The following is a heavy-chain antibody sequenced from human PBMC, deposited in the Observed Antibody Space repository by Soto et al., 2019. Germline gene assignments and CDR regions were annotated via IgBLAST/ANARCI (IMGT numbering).Heavy chain of an antibody. CDR2: IKTKANIGTR. CDR1: GFPFSDTW. J-gene: IGHJ4*02. D-gene: IGHD3-9*01. Sequence: GSLRLSFAASGFPFSDTWMSWVRQAPGKGLEWVARIKTKANIGTRDYAAPVKGRFSISRDDAKNTLYLQMNSLKTEDTAVYFCTAFNILSGSHFHXWGKVARFSVSX. V-gene: IGHV3-15*01. CDR3: TAFNILSGSHFHX.